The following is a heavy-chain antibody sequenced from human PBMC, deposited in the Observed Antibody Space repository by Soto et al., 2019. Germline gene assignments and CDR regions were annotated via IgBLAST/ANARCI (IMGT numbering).Heavy chain of an antibody. Sequence: ASVKVSCKVSGYTLTELSMHWVRQAPGKGLEWMGGFDPEDGETIYARKFQGRVTMTEDTSTDTAYMELSSLRSEDTAVYYCATSSGAMIVVVKLQGAFDIWGQGTMVTVSS. V-gene: IGHV1-24*01. CDR2: FDPEDGET. D-gene: IGHD3-22*01. J-gene: IGHJ3*02. CDR1: GYTLTELS. CDR3: ATSSGAMIVVVKLQGAFDI.